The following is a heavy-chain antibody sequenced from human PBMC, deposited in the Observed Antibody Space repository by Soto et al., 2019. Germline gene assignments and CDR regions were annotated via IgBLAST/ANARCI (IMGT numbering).Heavy chain of an antibody. Sequence: EVQLVESGGGLVQPGASLRLSCAASGFTFSSNWMTWVRQAPGKGLEWVANIKGDGSEKYYVDSVKGRFTISRDIAKNSLYLQMNSLSPEATAVYYCARVGAHYYYYYMDVWGKGTTVTVSS. CDR2: IKGDGSEK. J-gene: IGHJ6*03. CDR3: ARVGAHYYYYYMDV. CDR1: GFTFSSNW. V-gene: IGHV3-7*04. D-gene: IGHD2-15*01.